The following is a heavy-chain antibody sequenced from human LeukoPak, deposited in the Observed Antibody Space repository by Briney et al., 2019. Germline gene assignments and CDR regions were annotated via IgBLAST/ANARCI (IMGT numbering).Heavy chain of an antibody. Sequence: SETLSLTCTVSGGSISSYYWSWIRQPAGKGLEWIGRIYTSGSTNYNPSLKSRVTMSVDTSKNQFSLKLSSVTAADTAVYYCARDPIVRGSRYFDYWGQGTLVTVSS. J-gene: IGHJ4*02. D-gene: IGHD3-16*01. V-gene: IGHV4-4*07. CDR2: IYTSGST. CDR3: ARDPIVRGSRYFDY. CDR1: GGSISSYY.